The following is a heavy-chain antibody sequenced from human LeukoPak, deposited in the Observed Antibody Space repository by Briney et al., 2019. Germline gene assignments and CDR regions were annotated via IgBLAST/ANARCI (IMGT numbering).Heavy chain of an antibody. V-gene: IGHV3-23*01. CDR2: ISGSGGST. CDR1: GFTFSSYA. D-gene: IGHD2-2*02. CDR3: AGHGYCSSTSCYNQWEYYFDY. Sequence: PGGSLRLSCAASGFTFSSYAMSWVRQAPGKRLEWVSAISGSGGSTYYADSVKGRFTISRDNSKNTLYLQMNSLRAEDTAVYYCAGHGYCSSTSCYNQWEYYFDYWGQGTLVTVSS. J-gene: IGHJ4*02.